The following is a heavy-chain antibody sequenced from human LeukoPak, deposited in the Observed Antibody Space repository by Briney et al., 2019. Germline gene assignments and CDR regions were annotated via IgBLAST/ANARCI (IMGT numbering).Heavy chain of an antibody. V-gene: IGHV3-48*03. J-gene: IGHJ6*02. CDR1: GFTFSSYE. Sequence: QPGGSLRLSCAASGFTFSSYEMNWVRQAPGKELEWVSYISSSGSTIYYADSVKGRFTISRDNAKNSLYLQMNSLRAEDTAVYYCARDRRLNYGMDVWGQGTTVTVSS. CDR2: ISSSGSTI. CDR3: ARDRRLNYGMDV. D-gene: IGHD3-16*01.